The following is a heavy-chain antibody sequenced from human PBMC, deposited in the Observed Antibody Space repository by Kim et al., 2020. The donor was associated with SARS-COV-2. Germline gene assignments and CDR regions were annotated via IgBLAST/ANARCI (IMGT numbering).Heavy chain of an antibody. V-gene: IGHV4-59*01. CDR1: GGSISSYY. J-gene: IGHJ5*02. D-gene: IGHD3-10*01. CDR3: ARGFGSGSQIWGGNWFDP. CDR2: IYYSGST. Sequence: SETLFLTCTVSGGSISSYYWSWIRQPPGKGLEWIGYIYYSGSTNYNPSLKSRVTISVDTSKNQFSLKLSSVTAADTAVYYCARGFGSGSQIWGGNWFDPWGQGTLVTVSS.